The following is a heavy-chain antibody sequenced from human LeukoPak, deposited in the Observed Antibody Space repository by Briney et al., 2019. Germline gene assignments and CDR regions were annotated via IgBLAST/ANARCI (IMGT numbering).Heavy chain of an antibody. V-gene: IGHV4-59*01. CDR1: GGSISSYY. CDR2: IYYSGSP. CDR3: ARDRCSSTNCYTGYYYGTDV. D-gene: IGHD2-2*02. J-gene: IGHJ6*02. Sequence: SETLSLTCTVSGGSISSYYWSWIRQPPGKGLEWIGFIYYSGSPTYNPSLKSRVTISMDTSKNQFSLKLNSVTAADTAVYYCARDRCSSTNCYTGYYYGTDVWGQGTTVTVSS.